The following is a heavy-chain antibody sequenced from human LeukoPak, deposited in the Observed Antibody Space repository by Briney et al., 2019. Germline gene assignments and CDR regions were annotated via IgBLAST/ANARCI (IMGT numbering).Heavy chain of an antibody. Sequence: GGSLRLSCAASGSTFSNYAMSWVRQAPGKGLEWVSSMSSSSSYIYYADSVKGRFTISRDNAKNSLYLQMNSLRAEDTAVYYCARIPRPGEATDYWGQGTLVTVSS. CDR1: GSTFSNYA. D-gene: IGHD3-10*01. CDR2: MSSSSSYI. V-gene: IGHV3-21*01. CDR3: ARIPRPGEATDY. J-gene: IGHJ4*02.